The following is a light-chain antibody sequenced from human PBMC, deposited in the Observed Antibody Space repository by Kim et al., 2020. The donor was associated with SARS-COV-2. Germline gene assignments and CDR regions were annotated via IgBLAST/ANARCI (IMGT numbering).Light chain of an antibody. J-gene: IGKJ1*01. CDR2: GAS. Sequence: LSPGERTSLSCRASQSVTSKFAWYQQKPGQAPRLLMFGASTRATGVPARFSGSGSGTDFTLTISSLQSEDFAVYYCQQYNKWPGTFGQGTKVDIK. V-gene: IGKV3-15*01. CDR1: QSVTSK. CDR3: QQYNKWPGT.